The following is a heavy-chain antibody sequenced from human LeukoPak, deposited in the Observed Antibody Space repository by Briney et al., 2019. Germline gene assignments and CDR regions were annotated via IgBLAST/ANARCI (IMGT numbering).Heavy chain of an antibody. CDR1: GFTFSSYS. Sequence: GGSLRLSCAAPGFTFSSYSMNWVRQAPGKGLESVSSITRRSTSTYYTDSVRGRFTISRDNAKNTLYLQMYRLRAEDTAVYYCARDNWNDAPGGFDPWGQGTLVTVSS. CDR3: ARDNWNDAPGGFDP. V-gene: IGHV3-21*01. D-gene: IGHD1-20*01. J-gene: IGHJ5*02. CDR2: ITRRSTST.